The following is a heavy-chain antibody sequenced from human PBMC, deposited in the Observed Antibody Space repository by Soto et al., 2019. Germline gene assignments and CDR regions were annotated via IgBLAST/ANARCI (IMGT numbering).Heavy chain of an antibody. CDR1: DYTFSSYG. Sequence: QVQLVQSGAEVKKPGASVKVSCEASDYTFSSYGISWVRQAPGQGLEWMGWINSYNYKTNFAQKFQGRVTMTTDTPTSTAYMELRSLTSDDTAVYYCARRQGYNYGYYFDYWGQGTLVTVSS. CDR2: INSYNYKT. D-gene: IGHD5-18*01. CDR3: ARRQGYNYGYYFDY. J-gene: IGHJ4*02. V-gene: IGHV1-18*01.